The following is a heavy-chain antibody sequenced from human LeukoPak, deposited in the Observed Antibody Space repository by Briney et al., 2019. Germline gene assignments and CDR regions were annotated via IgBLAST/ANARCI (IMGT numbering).Heavy chain of an antibody. D-gene: IGHD2-2*01. J-gene: IGHJ6*02. Sequence: PSETLSLTCAVYGGSFSGYYWSWIRQPPGKGLEWIGEINHSGSTNYNPSLKSRVTISVDASKNQFSLKLSSVTAADTAVYYCARVDIVVVPAARAAYYYGMDVWGQGTTVTVSS. V-gene: IGHV4-34*01. CDR2: INHSGST. CDR1: GGSFSGYY. CDR3: ARVDIVVVPAARAAYYYGMDV.